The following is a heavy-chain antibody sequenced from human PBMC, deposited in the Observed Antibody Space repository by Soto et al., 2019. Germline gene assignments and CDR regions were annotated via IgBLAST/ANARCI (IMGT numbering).Heavy chain of an antibody. Sequence: GGSLRLSCAASGFTFSSYWMSWVRQAPGKGLEWVANIKQDGSEKYYVDSVKGRFTISRDNAKNSLYLQMNSLRAEDTAVYYCARSGSVLMITFGGVIVSPIDYWGQGTLVTVSS. CDR3: ARSGSVLMITFGGVIVSPIDY. CDR2: IKQDGSEK. J-gene: IGHJ4*02. V-gene: IGHV3-7*01. CDR1: GFTFSSYW. D-gene: IGHD3-16*02.